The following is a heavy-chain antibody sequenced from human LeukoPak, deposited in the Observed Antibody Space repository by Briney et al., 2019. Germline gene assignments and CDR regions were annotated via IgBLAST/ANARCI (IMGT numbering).Heavy chain of an antibody. CDR3: ARDVWLSGTYWVDY. CDR1: GFSFDTYA. Sequence: PGGSLRLSCAASGFSFDTYAMHWVRQAPGQGLEWVALIWHDGSHKFYSNSVRGQFTISRDNSKNTLYLEMDTLTVEDTAVYYCARDVWLSGTYWVDYWGQGTLVTVSS. J-gene: IGHJ4*02. D-gene: IGHD1-26*01. V-gene: IGHV3-33*01. CDR2: IWHDGSHK.